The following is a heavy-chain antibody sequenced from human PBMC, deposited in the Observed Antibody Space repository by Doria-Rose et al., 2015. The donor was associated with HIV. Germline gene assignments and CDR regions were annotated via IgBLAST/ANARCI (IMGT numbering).Heavy chain of an antibody. D-gene: IGHD3-10*01. Sequence: VQLVQSGGGLVQPGRSLRLSCVGSGFSFESYAMHWVRLAPGKGLEWVAGLSWDSGAKGNADSVAGRFTISRDNAKKSVYLEMRSLRPEDTAFYYCAKAPIIGPKYYLYMDVWGKGTSVTVSS. J-gene: IGHJ6*03. CDR2: LSWDSGAK. CDR3: AKAPIIGPKYYLYMDV. V-gene: IGHV3-9*01. CDR1: GFSFESYA.